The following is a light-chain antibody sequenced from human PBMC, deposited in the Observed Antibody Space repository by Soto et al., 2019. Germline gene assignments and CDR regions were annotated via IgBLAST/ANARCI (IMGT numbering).Light chain of an antibody. J-gene: IGKJ1*01. CDR1: QSVSSN. Sequence: EIVMTQSPATLSVSPGERATLSCRASQSVSSNVAWYQQKPGQAPRLLIYGASTRATGIPARFSGSGSGTEFTLTISSLQSEDFAVYYCQQYNNWSRTFGQGTKVDIK. CDR3: QQYNNWSRT. CDR2: GAS. V-gene: IGKV3-15*01.